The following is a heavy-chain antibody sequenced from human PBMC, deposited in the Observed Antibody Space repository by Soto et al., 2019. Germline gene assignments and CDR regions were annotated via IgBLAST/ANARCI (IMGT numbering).Heavy chain of an antibody. Sequence: EVQLVESGGDLVQPGRSLRLSCAASGFTFDDYAMHWVRQVPGKGLEWVAGINWDSDTIAYAASVRGRSTISRDNAKNSLYLQMNSLRAEDTALYYCAKDFHTNMALMDVWGKGTTVTVSS. V-gene: IGHV3-9*01. CDR2: INWDSDTI. CDR3: AKDFHTNMALMDV. J-gene: IGHJ6*04. CDR1: GFTFDDYA. D-gene: IGHD3-10*01.